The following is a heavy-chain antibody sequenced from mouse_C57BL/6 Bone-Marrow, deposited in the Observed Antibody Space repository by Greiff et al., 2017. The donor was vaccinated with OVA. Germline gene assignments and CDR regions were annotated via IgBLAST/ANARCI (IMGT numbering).Heavy chain of an antibody. CDR2: INYDGSST. Sequence: EVNVVESEGGLVQPGSSMKLSCTASGFTFSDYYMAWVRQVPEKGLEWVANINYDGSSTYYLDSLKSRFIISRDNAKNILYLQMSSLKSEDTATYYCARDGLDYWGQGTSVTVSS. CDR1: GFTFSDYY. CDR3: ARDGLDY. V-gene: IGHV5-16*01. J-gene: IGHJ4*01.